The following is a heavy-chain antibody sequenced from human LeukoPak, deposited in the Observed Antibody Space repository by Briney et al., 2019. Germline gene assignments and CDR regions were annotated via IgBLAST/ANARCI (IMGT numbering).Heavy chain of an antibody. CDR1: GGSISGHY. Sequence: PSETLSLTCTVSGGSISGHYWSWIRQTPGKGFEWIAYIYYTGTTKYNPYLKSRATVSVDTSENQFSLKLTSVTAADTALYYCARYIRSGDFCMDVWGKGTTVTVSS. CDR3: ARYIRSGDFCMDV. CDR2: IYYTGTT. J-gene: IGHJ6*03. D-gene: IGHD3-3*01. V-gene: IGHV4-59*11.